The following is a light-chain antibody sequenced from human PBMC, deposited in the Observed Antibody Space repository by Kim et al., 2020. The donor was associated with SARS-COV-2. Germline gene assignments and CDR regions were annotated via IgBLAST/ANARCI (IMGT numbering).Light chain of an antibody. CDR3: QQYNSAPFT. CDR2: TAS. Sequence: GDRVTITCRASHGISSSLAWYQQKPEKVPDLLLYTASILQSGVPSRFSGSGSVTVFTLTISSLQPEDVATYYCQQYNSAPFTFGQGTKLEI. J-gene: IGKJ2*01. V-gene: IGKV1-27*01. CDR1: HGISSS.